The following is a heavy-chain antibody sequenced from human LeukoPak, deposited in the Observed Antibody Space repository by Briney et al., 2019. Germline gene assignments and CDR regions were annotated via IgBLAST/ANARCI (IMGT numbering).Heavy chain of an antibody. CDR2: IYYSGST. D-gene: IGHD6-6*01. CDR1: GGSISSSSYY. Sequence: ASETLSLTCTVSGGSISSSSYYWGWIRQPPGKGLEWIGSIYYSGSTYYNPSLKSRVTISVDTSKNQFSLKLSSVTAADTAVYYCARYYIAAIDYWGQGTLVTVSS. CDR3: ARYYIAAIDY. J-gene: IGHJ4*02. V-gene: IGHV4-39*07.